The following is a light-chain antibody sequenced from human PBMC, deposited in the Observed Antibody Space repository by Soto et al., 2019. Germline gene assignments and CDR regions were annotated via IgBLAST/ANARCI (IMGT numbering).Light chain of an antibody. CDR1: SSDVGGYNY. J-gene: IGLJ1*01. Sequence: QSALTQPASVSGSPGQSITISCTGTSSDVGGYNYVSWYQHHPGKAPKLMIYHVTVRPSGVSNRFSGSKSDDTASLTISGLQAEDDSDYYCASFTSTYSYVFGTGTKVTVL. CDR3: ASFTSTYSYV. CDR2: HVT. V-gene: IGLV2-14*03.